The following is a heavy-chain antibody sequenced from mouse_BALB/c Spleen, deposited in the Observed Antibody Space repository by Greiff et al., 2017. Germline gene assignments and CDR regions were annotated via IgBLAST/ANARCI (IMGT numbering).Heavy chain of an antibody. Sequence: QVQLQQSGAELARPGASVKMSCKASGYTFTSYTMHWVKQRPGQGLEWIGYINPSSGYTNYNQKFKDKATLTADKSSSTAYMQLSSLTSEDSAVYYCATNWDKGYAMDYWGQGTSVTVSS. CDR1: GYTFTSYT. J-gene: IGHJ4*01. CDR2: INPSSGYT. D-gene: IGHD4-1*01. CDR3: ATNWDKGYAMDY. V-gene: IGHV1-4*01.